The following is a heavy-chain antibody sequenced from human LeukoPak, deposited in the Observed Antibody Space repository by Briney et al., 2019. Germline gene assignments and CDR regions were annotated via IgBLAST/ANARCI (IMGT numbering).Heavy chain of an antibody. D-gene: IGHD2-2*01. J-gene: IGHJ4*02. CDR1: GXTFDDYA. CDR2: ISGDGGST. CDR3: AKDISRNFVVVPAADY. V-gene: IGHV3-43*02. Sequence: GGSLRLSCAASGXTFDDYAMHWVRQPPGKRLEWVSLISGDGGSTYYADSVKGRFTVSRDNSKNSLYLQMNSLRTEDTALYYCAKDISRNFVVVPAADYWGQGTLVTVSS.